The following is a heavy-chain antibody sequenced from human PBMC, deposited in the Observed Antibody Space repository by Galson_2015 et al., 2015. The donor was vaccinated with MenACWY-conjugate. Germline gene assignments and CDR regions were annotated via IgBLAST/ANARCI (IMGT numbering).Heavy chain of an antibody. CDR3: APWLADNNY. J-gene: IGHJ4*02. CDR1: GFTFSNSW. D-gene: IGHD2-15*01. CDR2: INPEGSRG. V-gene: IGHV3-7*01. Sequence: SLRLSCAASGFTFSNSWMNWIRQAPGSGLEWVANINPEGSRGTYVDSVKGRFTISRDNAENSVYLEMNSLRPEDTAVFYCAPWLADNNYWPKGTLVPVS.